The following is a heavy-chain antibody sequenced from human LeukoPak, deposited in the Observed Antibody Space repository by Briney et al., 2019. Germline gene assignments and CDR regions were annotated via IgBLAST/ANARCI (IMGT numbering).Heavy chain of an antibody. D-gene: IGHD3-9*01. CDR2: IIPIFGTA. V-gene: IGHV1-69*13. CDR3: ARGWDILTGYSVGDTRSGGNYYYYYYMDV. J-gene: IGHJ6*03. CDR1: GGTFSSYA. Sequence: ASVKVSCKASGGTFSSYAISWVRQAPGQGLEWMGGIIPIFGTANYAQKFQGRVTITADESTSTAYMELSSLRSEDTAVYYCARGWDILTGYSVGDTRSGGNYYYYYYMDVWGKGTTVTISS.